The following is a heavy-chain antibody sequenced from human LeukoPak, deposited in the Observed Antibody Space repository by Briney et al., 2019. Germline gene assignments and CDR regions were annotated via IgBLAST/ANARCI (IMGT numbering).Heavy chain of an antibody. D-gene: IGHD3-3*01. CDR3: ARDSGYYDFWSGNDAFDI. J-gene: IGHJ3*02. CDR1: GGSISSGSYY. CDR2: IYTSGST. Sequence: KPSQTLSLTCTVSGGSISSGSYYWSWIRQPAGKGLEWIGRIYTSGSTNYNPSLKSRVTMSVDTSKNQFSLKLSSVTAADTAVYYCARDSGYYDFWSGNDAFDIWGQGTMVTVSS. V-gene: IGHV4-61*02.